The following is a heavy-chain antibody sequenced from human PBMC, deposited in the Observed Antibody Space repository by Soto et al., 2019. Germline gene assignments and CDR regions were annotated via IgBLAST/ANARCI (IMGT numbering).Heavy chain of an antibody. J-gene: IGHJ4*02. CDR2: IDPSDSYT. V-gene: IGHV5-10-1*01. CDR1: GYSFSSYL. D-gene: IGHD3-22*01. CDR3: ARMVPAYYYDSSGYTIDY. Sequence: ESLKISCKGSGYSFSSYLITWVRQMPGKGLEWMGRIDPSDSYTNYSPSFQGHVTISADKSISTAYLQWSSLKASDTAMYYCARMVPAYYYDSSGYTIDYWGQGTLVTVSS.